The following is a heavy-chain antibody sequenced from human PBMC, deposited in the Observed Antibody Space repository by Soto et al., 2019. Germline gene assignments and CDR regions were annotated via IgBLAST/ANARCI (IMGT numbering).Heavy chain of an antibody. D-gene: IGHD6-6*01. V-gene: IGHV3-23*01. CDR3: AKAGYSSSFYDFFDY. Sequence: VGSLRLSCAASGFTFSSYAMSWVRQAPGKGLEWVSAISGSGGSTYYADSVKGRFTISRDNSKNTLYLQMNSLRAEDTAVYYCAKAGYSSSFYDFFDYWGQGTLVTVSS. J-gene: IGHJ4*02. CDR2: ISGSGGST. CDR1: GFTFSSYA.